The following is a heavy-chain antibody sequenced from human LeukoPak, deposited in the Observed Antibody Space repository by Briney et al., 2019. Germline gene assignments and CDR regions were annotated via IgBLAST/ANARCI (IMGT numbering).Heavy chain of an antibody. CDR3: AKRASGSGTSLYYFDY. CDR1: GFTFSSYA. CDR2: ISNSGGST. Sequence: GGSLRLSCAASGFTFSSYAMSWVRQAPGKGLEGVSVISNSGGSTFYADSVKGRFTISRDNSKNTLYLQMNGLRAEDTAVYYCAKRASGSGTSLYYFDYWGQGTLVTVSS. V-gene: IGHV3-23*01. D-gene: IGHD3-10*01. J-gene: IGHJ4*02.